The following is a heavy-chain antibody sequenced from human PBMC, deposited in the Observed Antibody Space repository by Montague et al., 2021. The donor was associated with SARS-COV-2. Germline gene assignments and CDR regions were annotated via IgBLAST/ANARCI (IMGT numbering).Heavy chain of an antibody. CDR3: ARSRENYNILTGYPYYFDY. CDR1: GGSISRYY. Sequence: SGTLSLTCTVSGGSISRYYWNWIRRPPGKGLEWIAYIYYSGSTNYNPSLKSRVTISVDTSKNQFSLKLSSVTAADTAVYYCARSRENYNILTGYPYYFDYWGQGTLVTVSS. D-gene: IGHD3-9*01. V-gene: IGHV4-59*01. CDR2: IYYSGST. J-gene: IGHJ4*02.